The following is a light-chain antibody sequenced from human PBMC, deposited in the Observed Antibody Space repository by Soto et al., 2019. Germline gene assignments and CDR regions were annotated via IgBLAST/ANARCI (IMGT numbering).Light chain of an antibody. Sequence: EIVLTQSPGTLSLSPGERATLSCRASQSISSTYFAWYQQRPGQAPRLLIYGASSRATGIPDRFSGSGSGTDFTLTISRLEPEDFAVYYCQQYGSSRSWTFGQGTKVEI. J-gene: IGKJ1*01. CDR1: QSISSTY. V-gene: IGKV3-20*01. CDR3: QQYGSSRSWT. CDR2: GAS.